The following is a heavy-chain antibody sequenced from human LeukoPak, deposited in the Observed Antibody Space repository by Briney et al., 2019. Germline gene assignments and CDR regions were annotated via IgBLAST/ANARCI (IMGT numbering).Heavy chain of an antibody. Sequence: PSETLSLTCTVSGGSISSGSYYWCWIRQPAGTGLEWIGRIYTSGSTNYNPSLKSRVTISADTSKNQFSLKLTSVTAADTAVYHCARDGDSGDYAYWGQGTLVTVSS. CDR1: GGSISSGSYY. CDR3: ARDGDSGDYAY. V-gene: IGHV4-61*02. D-gene: IGHD4-17*01. J-gene: IGHJ4*02. CDR2: IYTSGST.